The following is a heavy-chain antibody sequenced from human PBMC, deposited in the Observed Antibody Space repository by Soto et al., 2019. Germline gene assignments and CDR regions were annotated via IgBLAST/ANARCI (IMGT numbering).Heavy chain of an antibody. J-gene: IGHJ4*02. V-gene: IGHV4-34*01. D-gene: IGHD2-2*02. Sequence: PSETLSLTCTVSGDSIISGDYYWSWIRQTPGKGLEWIGEINHSGSTNYNPSLKSRVTISVDTSKNQFSLKLSSVTAADTAVYYCARGPIWKYQLLYRRVDIDYWGQGTLVTVSS. CDR3: ARGPIWKYQLLYRRVDIDY. CDR1: GDSIISGDYY. CDR2: INHSGST.